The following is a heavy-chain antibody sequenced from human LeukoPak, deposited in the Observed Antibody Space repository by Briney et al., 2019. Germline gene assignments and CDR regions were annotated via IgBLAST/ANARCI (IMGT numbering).Heavy chain of an antibody. J-gene: IGHJ4*02. CDR1: GYTFTSYG. CDR3: AREIGGVVPAARRVGLLYNDY. CDR2: ISAYNGNT. Sequence: GASVKVSCKASGYTFTSYGISWVRQAPGQGLEWMGWISAYNGNTNYAQKFQGRVTMTRDTSISTAYMELSRLRSDDTAVYYCAREIGGVVPAARRVGLLYNDYWGQGTLVTVSS. D-gene: IGHD2-2*01. V-gene: IGHV1-18*01.